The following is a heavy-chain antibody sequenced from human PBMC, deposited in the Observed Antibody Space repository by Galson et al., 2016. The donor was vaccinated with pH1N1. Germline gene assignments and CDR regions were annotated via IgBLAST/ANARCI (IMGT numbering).Heavy chain of an antibody. V-gene: IGHV4-59*01. CDR3: ARYRITSSEGYFDF. J-gene: IGHJ4*02. Sequence: SETLSLTCTVSGDSIGTYYWSWIRQSPGKGPEWIGQIHHSGKTGYDPSLEGRLTMSIDTSKNQFSLRLTYVTAADAAVYYCARYRITSSEGYFDFWGQGPRVTVSS. CDR1: GDSIGTYY. D-gene: IGHD3-16*02. CDR2: IHHSGKT.